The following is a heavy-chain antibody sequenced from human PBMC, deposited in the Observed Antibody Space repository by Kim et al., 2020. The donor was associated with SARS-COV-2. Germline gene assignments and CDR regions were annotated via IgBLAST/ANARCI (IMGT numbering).Heavy chain of an antibody. D-gene: IGHD6-19*01. V-gene: IGHV4-39*07. CDR2: IHYSGKT. CDR3: ARVTYSSGWYSNY. Sequence: SETLSLTCIVSGGSISSSTYYWGWIRQPPGKGLEWIGTIHYSGKTYYNPSLKSRVTISVDTSKNQFSLKLSSVTAADTAVYYCARVTYSSGWYSNYWGQGTLVTVSS. J-gene: IGHJ4*02. CDR1: GGSISSSTYY.